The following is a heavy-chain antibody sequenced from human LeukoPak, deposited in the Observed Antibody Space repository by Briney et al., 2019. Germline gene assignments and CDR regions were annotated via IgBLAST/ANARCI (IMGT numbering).Heavy chain of an antibody. V-gene: IGHV3-74*01. J-gene: IGHJ4*02. CDR2: INSDGSST. CDR1: GFTFSSYW. D-gene: IGHD3-22*01. Sequence: PGGSLRLSCAAPGFTFSSYWMHWVRQAPGKGLVWVSHINSDGSSTSYADSVKGRFTISRDNAKNTLYLQMNSLRAEDTAVYYCVRDPAYYDSSGLTDYWGQGTRVSVSS. CDR3: VRDPAYYDSSGLTDY.